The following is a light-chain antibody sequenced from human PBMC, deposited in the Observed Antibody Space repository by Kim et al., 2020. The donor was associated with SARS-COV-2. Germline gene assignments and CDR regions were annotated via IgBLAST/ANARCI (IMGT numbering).Light chain of an antibody. CDR3: QQYDTYSYT. Sequence: DIQMTQSPSTVSASVGDRVNITCRASQSISSWLAWYQQKPGKAPKVLIDKASTLQTGVPSRFSGSGSGTEFTLTISCLQPDDFATYYGQQYDTYSYTFGQGTKLEI. V-gene: IGKV1-5*03. CDR1: QSISSW. J-gene: IGKJ2*01. CDR2: KAS.